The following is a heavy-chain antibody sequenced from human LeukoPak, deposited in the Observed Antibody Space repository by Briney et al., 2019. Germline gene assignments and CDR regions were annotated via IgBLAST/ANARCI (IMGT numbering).Heavy chain of an antibody. CDR3: ARSGTAAGRRDY. CDR1: GGSIYSYY. J-gene: IGHJ4*02. V-gene: IGHV4-59*01. D-gene: IGHD6-13*01. Sequence: PSETLSLTCTVSGGSIYSYYWSWIRQPPGKGLEWIGYVYYSGSTNYIPSLKSRVTISVDTSKNQFSLKLNSVNAADTAVYYCARSGTAAGRRDYWGQGTLVTVSS. CDR2: VYYSGST.